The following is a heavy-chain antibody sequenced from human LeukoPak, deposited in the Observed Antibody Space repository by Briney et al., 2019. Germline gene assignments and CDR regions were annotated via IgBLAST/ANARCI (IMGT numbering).Heavy chain of an antibody. V-gene: IGHV3-48*03. Sequence: GGSLRLSCAASGFTFSSYEMNWVRQAPGKGLEWVSYISSSGSTIYYADSVKGRFTISRDNAKNSLYLQMNSLRAEDTAVYYCAREGYYYDSSGYYDYYYYYYMDVWGKGTTVTISS. CDR2: ISSSGSTI. J-gene: IGHJ6*03. D-gene: IGHD3-22*01. CDR3: AREGYYYDSSGYYDYYYYYYMDV. CDR1: GFTFSSYE.